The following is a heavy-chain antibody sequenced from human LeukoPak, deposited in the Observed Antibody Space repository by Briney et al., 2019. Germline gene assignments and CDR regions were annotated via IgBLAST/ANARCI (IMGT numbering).Heavy chain of an antibody. J-gene: IGHJ6*03. CDR1: GGSNSSGDYY. Sequence: PSQTLSLTXTVSGGSNSSGDYYWSWIRQPPGKGLEWIGYIYYSGSTYYNPSLKSRVTISVDTSKNQFSLKLSSVTAADTAVYYCARDRDFWSGSGVDYMDVWGKGTTVTVSS. CDR2: IYYSGST. V-gene: IGHV4-30-4*08. CDR3: ARDRDFWSGSGVDYMDV. D-gene: IGHD3-3*01.